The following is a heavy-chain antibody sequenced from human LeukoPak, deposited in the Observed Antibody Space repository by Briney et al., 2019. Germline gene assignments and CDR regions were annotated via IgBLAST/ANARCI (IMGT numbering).Heavy chain of an antibody. CDR2: MNPKSGYT. Sequence: ASVKVSCKASGYTFTGYDINWVRQAPGQGLEWMGWMNPKSGYTGFAQKFQGRVTMTRTTSITTAYMEVRSLRSEDTAVYYCARTDGDLDYWGQGTLVTVSS. CDR1: GYTFTGYD. J-gene: IGHJ4*02. V-gene: IGHV1-8*01. D-gene: IGHD4-17*01. CDR3: ARTDGDLDY.